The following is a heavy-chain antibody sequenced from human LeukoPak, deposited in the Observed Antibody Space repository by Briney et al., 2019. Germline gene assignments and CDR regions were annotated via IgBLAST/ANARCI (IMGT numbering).Heavy chain of an antibody. V-gene: IGHV3-23*01. J-gene: IGHJ4*02. CDR1: GFTLSNYA. CDR3: AKGASEDYSIWGSYRSDY. D-gene: IGHD3-16*02. Sequence: GGSLSLSCAASGFTLSNYAMSWVRQAPGKGLEWISSITGSGGATYYADSVKGRFAVSRDNSKNTLYLQMSSLTAEDAAVYYCAKGASEDYSIWGSYRSDYWGQGTLVSVSS. CDR2: ITGSGGAT.